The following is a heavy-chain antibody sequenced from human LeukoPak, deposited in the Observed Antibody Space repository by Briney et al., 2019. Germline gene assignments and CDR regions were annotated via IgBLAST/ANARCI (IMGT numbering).Heavy chain of an antibody. D-gene: IGHD4-17*01. Sequence: GRSLRLSCAASGFTFSSYGMHWVRQAPGKGLEWVAVISYDGSNKYYADSVKGRFTISRDNSKNTLYLQMNSLRAEDTAVYYCAKDIHYGDPHRRRYWYYGMVVWGKGTTVTVSS. CDR2: ISYDGSNK. CDR3: AKDIHYGDPHRRRYWYYGMVV. CDR1: GFTFSSYG. V-gene: IGHV3-30*18. J-gene: IGHJ6*04.